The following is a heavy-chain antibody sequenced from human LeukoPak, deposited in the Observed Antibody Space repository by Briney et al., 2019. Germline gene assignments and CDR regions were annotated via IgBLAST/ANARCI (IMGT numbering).Heavy chain of an antibody. CDR1: VLTFSSYS. CDR3: ARGAVTYYYDSSGAPDAFDI. Sequence: EWALSLSCLSCVLTFSSYSMNWVRQARGKGGAGVSFISSSSSYIYYADSVKGRFTISRDNAKNSLYLQMNSLRAEDTAVYYCARGAVTYYYDSSGAPDAFDIWGQGTMVTVSS. J-gene: IGHJ3*02. D-gene: IGHD3-22*01. CDR2: ISSSSSYI. V-gene: IGHV3-21*01.